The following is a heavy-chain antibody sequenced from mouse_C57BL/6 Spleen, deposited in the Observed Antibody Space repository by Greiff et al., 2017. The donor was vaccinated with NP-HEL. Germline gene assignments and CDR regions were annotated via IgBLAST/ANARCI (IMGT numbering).Heavy chain of an antibody. CDR3: AKREDDYEGLDY. Sequence: QVQLQQSGPGLVQPSQSLSITCTVSGFSLTSCGLHWFRRSPGKGLEWLGVIWRGGSTDYNAAFMSRLSITKDNSKSQVFFKMNSLKTDDTAIYYCAKREDDYEGLDYWGQGTTLTVSS. CDR1: GFSLTSCG. V-gene: IGHV2-5*01. J-gene: IGHJ2*01. CDR2: IWRGGST. D-gene: IGHD2-4*01.